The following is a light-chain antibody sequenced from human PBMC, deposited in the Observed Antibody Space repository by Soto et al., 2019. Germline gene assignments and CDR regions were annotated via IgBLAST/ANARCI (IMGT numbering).Light chain of an antibody. Sequence: QSVLTQPASVSGSPRQSITISCTVTSSDVGGYNYVSWYQQHQGKAPKLMIYEVSNRPSGVSNRFSGSKSGNTASLTVFGLQAEDEADYYCSSYTSSSTWVFGGGTKLTVL. CDR1: SSDVGGYNY. CDR2: EVS. CDR3: SSYTSSSTWV. V-gene: IGLV2-14*01. J-gene: IGLJ3*02.